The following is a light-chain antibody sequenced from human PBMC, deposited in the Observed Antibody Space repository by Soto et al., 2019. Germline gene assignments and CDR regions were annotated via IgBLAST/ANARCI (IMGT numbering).Light chain of an antibody. CDR2: GAS. CDR1: QSVSSPY. J-gene: IGKJ1*01. Sequence: EIVLTQSPGTLSLFPGERATFSCRASQSVSSPYLAWYQQKPGQAPRLLIYGASSRPTGIPDRFSGSGSGTDFTLTITRLEPEDSAVYYCQQYGSSPRTFGQGTKVEI. CDR3: QQYGSSPRT. V-gene: IGKV3-20*01.